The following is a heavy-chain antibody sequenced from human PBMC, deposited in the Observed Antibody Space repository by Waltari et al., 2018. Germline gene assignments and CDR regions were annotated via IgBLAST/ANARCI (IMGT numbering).Heavy chain of an antibody. CDR3: ARALNRHCSSTSCAHYPWFDP. CDR2: INPNSGGT. J-gene: IGHJ5*02. V-gene: IGHV1-2*02. D-gene: IGHD2-2*01. Sequence: QVQLVQSGAEVKKPGASVKVSCKASGYTFTGYYMHWVRQAPGQGLEWMGWINPNSGGTNYAQKFQGRVTMTRDTSISTAYMELSRLRSDDTAVYYCARALNRHCSSTSCAHYPWFDPWGQGTLVTVSS. CDR1: GYTFTGYY.